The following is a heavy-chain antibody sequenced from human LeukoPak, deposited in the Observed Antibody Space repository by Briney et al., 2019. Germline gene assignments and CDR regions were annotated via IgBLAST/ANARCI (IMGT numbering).Heavy chain of an antibody. J-gene: IGHJ4*02. D-gene: IGHD2-15*01. CDR3: ARGFLEDTQ. CDR1: GFTFSSYS. CDR2: ISSSGTTI. V-gene: IGHV3-48*01. Sequence: GGSLRLSCAASGFTFSSYSMNWVRQAPGKGLEWVSYISSSGTTIYYVDSVKGRFTISRDNAKNSLYLQMNSLRAEDTAVYYCARGFLEDTQWGQGTLVTVSS.